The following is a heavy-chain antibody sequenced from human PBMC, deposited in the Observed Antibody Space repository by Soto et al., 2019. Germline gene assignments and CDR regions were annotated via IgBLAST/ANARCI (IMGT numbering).Heavy chain of an antibody. V-gene: IGHV4-34*01. CDR1: GGSFSGYY. J-gene: IGHJ6*02. CDR3: ARGGYSYGYSRYYYYYYGMDV. CDR2: INHSGST. D-gene: IGHD5-18*01. Sequence: SETLSLTCAVYGGSFSGYYWSWIRQPPGKGLEWIGEINHSGSTNYNPSLKSRVTISVDTSKNQFSLKLSSVTAADTAVYYCARGGYSYGYSRYYYYYYGMDVWRQGTTVTVSS.